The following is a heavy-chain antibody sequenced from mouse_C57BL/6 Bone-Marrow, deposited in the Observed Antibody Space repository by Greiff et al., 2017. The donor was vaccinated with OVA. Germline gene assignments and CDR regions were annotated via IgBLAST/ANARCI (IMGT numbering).Heavy chain of an antibody. CDR1: GYTFTSYW. J-gene: IGHJ2*01. Sequence: QVQLQQPGAELVKPGASVKLSCKASGYTFTSYWMQWVKQRPGQGLEWIGEIDPSDSYTNYNQKFKGKATLTVDTSSSTAYMQLSSLTSEDSAVYYCARCGGYYDFDYWGQGTTLTVSS. CDR3: ARCGGYYDFDY. V-gene: IGHV1-50*01. D-gene: IGHD2-3*01. CDR2: IDPSDSYT.